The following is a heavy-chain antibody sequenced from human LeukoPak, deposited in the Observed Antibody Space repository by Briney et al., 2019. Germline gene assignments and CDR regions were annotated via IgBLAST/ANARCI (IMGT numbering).Heavy chain of an antibody. J-gene: IGHJ4*02. CDR2: ISGSGDAT. V-gene: IGHV3-23*01. CDR1: GFTFNNYG. D-gene: IGHD1-26*01. CDR3: AKVGELGATSDYFDY. Sequence: GGSLRLSCAASGFTFNNYGMSWVRQALGKGLEWVSAISGSGDATYYADAVKGRLSISRDNSRNTLFLQMDSLRAEDTAVYYCAKVGELGATSDYFDYWGQGTLVTVSS.